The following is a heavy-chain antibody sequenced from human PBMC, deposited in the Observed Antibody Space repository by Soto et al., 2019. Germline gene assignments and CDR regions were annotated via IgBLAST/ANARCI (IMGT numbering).Heavy chain of an antibody. J-gene: IGHJ6*02. CDR2: IYSSGKT. V-gene: IGHV4-59*12. CDR3: ARAPSHVLGDYYHGLDV. CDR1: GGAMSTYY. Sequence: QVQLQESGPGLVKPSETLSLTCTVSGGAMSTYYWSWIRQTPRKGLEWIGYIYSSGKTNYNPSLRSRVPLSVATSKHQFSLSLSSVTAADTAVYYCARAPSHVLGDYYHGLDVWGQGTTVSVSS. D-gene: IGHD3-16*01.